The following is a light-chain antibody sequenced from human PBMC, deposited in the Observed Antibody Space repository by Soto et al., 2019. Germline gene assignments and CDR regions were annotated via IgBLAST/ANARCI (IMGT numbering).Light chain of an antibody. CDR1: QSIGLA. CDR2: DAS. V-gene: IGKV3-11*01. CDR3: QQRTDRPPWT. J-gene: IGKJ1*01. Sequence: EVVLTQSPTTLSLPPAERAPLSCSASQSIGLAIAWYQHKPGQAPRLLIFDASQRATGIPARFRGSGSGTDFTLSISSLEPEDFAVYYCQQRTDRPPWTFGQGTKVDIK.